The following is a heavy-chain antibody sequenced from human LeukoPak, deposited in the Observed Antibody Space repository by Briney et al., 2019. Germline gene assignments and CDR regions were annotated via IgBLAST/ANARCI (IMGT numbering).Heavy chain of an antibody. CDR2: INQDGSEK. CDR1: GFTFSSYW. CDR3: AREDLREMIVVVTAWFDP. V-gene: IGHV3-7*01. Sequence: PGGSLRLSGAASGFTFSSYWMSWVRQAPGKGLEGLAYINQDGSEKYYVDSVKGRFTISRDNAKNSLYLQMNSLRAEDTAVYYCAREDLREMIVVVTAWFDPWGQGTLVTVSS. J-gene: IGHJ5*02. D-gene: IGHD3-22*01.